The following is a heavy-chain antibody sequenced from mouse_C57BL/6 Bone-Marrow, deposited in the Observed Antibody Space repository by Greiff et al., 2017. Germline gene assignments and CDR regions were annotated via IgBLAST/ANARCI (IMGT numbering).Heavy chain of an antibody. CDR1: GYSFTGYY. V-gene: IGHV1-42*01. CDR2: INPSTGGT. Sequence: VQLQQSGPELVKPGASVKISCKASGYSFTGYYMNWVKQSPEKSLEWIGEINPSTGGTTYNQKFKAKATLTVDKSSGTAYMQLKCLTSEDSAVXYCARYYYYYGSSHWYFDVWGTGTTVTVSS. J-gene: IGHJ1*03. D-gene: IGHD1-1*01. CDR3: ARYYYYYGSSHWYFDV.